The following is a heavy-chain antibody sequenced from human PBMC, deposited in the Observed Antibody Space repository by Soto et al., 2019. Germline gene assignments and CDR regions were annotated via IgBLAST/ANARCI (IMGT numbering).Heavy chain of an antibody. CDR2: IYYSGST. CDR3: ARRYGYSFDY. Sequence: QVQLQESGPGLVKPSETLSLTCTVSGGSISSYYWSWIRQPPGKGLEWIGYIYYSGSTNYNPSLMSRVTISLDTSKTQFSLKLSSVTAADTAVYYCARRYGYSFDYWGQGTLVTVSS. V-gene: IGHV4-59*08. CDR1: GGSISSYY. J-gene: IGHJ4*02. D-gene: IGHD1-1*01.